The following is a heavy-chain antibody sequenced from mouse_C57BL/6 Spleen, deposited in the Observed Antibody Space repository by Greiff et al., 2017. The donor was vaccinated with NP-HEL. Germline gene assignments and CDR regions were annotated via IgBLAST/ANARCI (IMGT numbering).Heavy chain of an antibody. V-gene: IGHV7-3*01. J-gene: IGHJ3*01. CDR3: ARWDGYYVPFAY. CDR2: IRNKANGYTT. CDR1: GFTFTDYY. Sequence: EVHLVESGGGLVQPGGSLSLSCAASGFTFTDYYMSWVRQPPGKALEWLGFIRNKANGYTTEYSASVKGRFTISRDKSQSILYLQMNALRAEDSATYYCARWDGYYVPFAYWGQGTLVTVSA. D-gene: IGHD2-3*01.